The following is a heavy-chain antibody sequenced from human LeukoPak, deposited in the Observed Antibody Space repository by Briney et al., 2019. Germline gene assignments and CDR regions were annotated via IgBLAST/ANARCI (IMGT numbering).Heavy chain of an antibody. D-gene: IGHD2-15*01. Sequence: GRSLRLSCAASGFTFSSYGMHWVRQAPGKGLEWVAVIWYDGSNKYYADSVKGRFTISRDNSKNTLYLQMNSLRAEDTAVYYCAKVQAKGSYYYYHMDVWGKGTTVTVSS. V-gene: IGHV3-33*06. CDR1: GFTFSSYG. CDR3: AKVQAKGSYYYYHMDV. CDR2: IWYDGSNK. J-gene: IGHJ6*03.